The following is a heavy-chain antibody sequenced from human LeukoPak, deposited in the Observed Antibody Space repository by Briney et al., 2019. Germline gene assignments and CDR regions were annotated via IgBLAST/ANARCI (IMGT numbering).Heavy chain of an antibody. J-gene: IGHJ4*02. CDR1: GFTFSSYW. D-gene: IGHD3-22*01. CDR2: IKKDGSEK. CDR3: AKVITMIVVVITGFDY. Sequence: AGGSLRLSCAASGFTFSSYWMSWVRQAPGKGLEWVANIKKDGSEKYYVDSVKGRFTISRDNPKNTLYLQMNSLRAEDTAVYYCAKVITMIVVVITGFDYWGQGTLVTVSS. V-gene: IGHV3-7*03.